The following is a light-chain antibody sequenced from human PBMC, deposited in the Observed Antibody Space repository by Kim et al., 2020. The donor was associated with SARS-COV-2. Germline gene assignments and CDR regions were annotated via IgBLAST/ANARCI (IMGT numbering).Light chain of an antibody. V-gene: IGLV3-19*01. CDR1: SLRKYY. CDR3: KSRDSRGKVV. J-gene: IGLJ2*01. Sequence: SSELTQDPAVSVALGQTVRITCQGDSLRKYYATWYQQKARQAPVLVFYAKDKRPSGVPERFSGSTSGNTASLTITGAQAADEADYYCKSRDSRGKVVFGGGTKVTVL. CDR2: AKD.